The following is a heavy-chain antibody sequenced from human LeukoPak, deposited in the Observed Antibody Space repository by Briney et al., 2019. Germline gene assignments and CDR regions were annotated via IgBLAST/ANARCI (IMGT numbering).Heavy chain of an antibody. J-gene: IGHJ4*02. V-gene: IGHV3-15*01. CDR3: STYYLASCWS. CDR2: IQSKTDGGIV. D-gene: IGHD2-2*01. Sequence: PGGSLRLSCAASGFTFNNVWMIWVRQAPGKGLEWVGRIQSKTDGGIVDYAAPVKGRFTISRDDSKNTLYLQMNSLKTEDTAVYYCSTYYLASCWSWGQGTLVTVSS. CDR1: GFTFNNVW.